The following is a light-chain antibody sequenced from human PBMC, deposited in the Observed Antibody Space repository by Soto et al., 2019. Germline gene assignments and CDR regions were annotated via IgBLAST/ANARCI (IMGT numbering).Light chain of an antibody. CDR3: QQYDSYSWT. V-gene: IGKV1-5*01. CDR1: QSISTF. Sequence: DIQMTQSPSTLSASAGDTVTITCRASQSISTFLAWYQQKPGKAPKLLIFDASGLKSGVPSRFSGSGSGTEFTLTISSLQPDDFATYYCQQYDSYSWTFGQGTKVDI. CDR2: DAS. J-gene: IGKJ1*01.